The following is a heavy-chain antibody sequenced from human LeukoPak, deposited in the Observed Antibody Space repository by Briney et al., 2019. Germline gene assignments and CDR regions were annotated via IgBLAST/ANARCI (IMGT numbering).Heavy chain of an antibody. V-gene: IGHV4-38-2*02. CDR1: GGSINSGYY. Sequence: KPSETLSLTCNVSGGSINSGYYWGWIRQPPGKGLEWIGCIYHSGSTYYNPSLKSRVTISVDTSKNQFSLKLSSVTAADTAVYYCARTKYSSSWYSAFDIWGQGTMVTVSS. J-gene: IGHJ3*02. D-gene: IGHD6-13*01. CDR3: ARTKYSSSWYSAFDI. CDR2: IYHSGST.